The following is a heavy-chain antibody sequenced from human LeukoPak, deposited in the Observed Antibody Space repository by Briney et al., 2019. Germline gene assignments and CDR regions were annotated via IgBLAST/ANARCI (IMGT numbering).Heavy chain of an antibody. CDR3: AKGYYYDSSGYYSPPAFDI. CDR2: ISGSGGST. V-gene: IGHV3-23*01. D-gene: IGHD3-22*01. CDR1: GFTFSSYA. J-gene: IGHJ3*02. Sequence: GGSLRLSCAASGFTFSSYAMSWVRQARGKGLEGVSAISGSGGSTYYADSVKGRFTIFRDNSKNTLYLQMNSLRAEDTAVYYCAKGYYYDSSGYYSPPAFDIWGQGTMVTVSS.